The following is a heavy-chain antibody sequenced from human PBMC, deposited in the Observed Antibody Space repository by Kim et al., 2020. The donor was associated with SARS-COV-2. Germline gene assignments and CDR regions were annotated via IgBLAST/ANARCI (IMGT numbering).Heavy chain of an antibody. J-gene: IGHJ4*02. CDR2: ISYDGSNK. Sequence: GGSLRLSCAASGFTFSSYGMHWVRQAPGKGLEWVAVISYDGSNKYYADSVKGRFTISRDNSKNTLYLQMNSLRAEDTAVYYCAKDFNLSYDSSGYYYPDYWGQGTLVTVSS. CDR1: GFTFSSYG. CDR3: AKDFNLSYDSSGYYYPDY. D-gene: IGHD3-22*01. V-gene: IGHV3-30*18.